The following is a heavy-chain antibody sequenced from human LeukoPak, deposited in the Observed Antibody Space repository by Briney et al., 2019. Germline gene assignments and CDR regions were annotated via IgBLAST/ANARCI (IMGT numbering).Heavy chain of an antibody. D-gene: IGHD2-2*01. CDR1: GYTLTELS. CDR2: FDPEGGET. J-gene: IGHJ5*02. CDR3: ARVLGDIVVVPAAIGPGDWFDP. V-gene: IGHV1-24*01. Sequence: ASVKVSCKVSGYTLTELSMHWVRQAPGKGLEWMGGFDPEGGETIYAQKFQGRVTMTEDTSTDTAYMELSSLRSEDTAVYYCARVLGDIVVVPAAIGPGDWFDPWGQGTLVTVSS.